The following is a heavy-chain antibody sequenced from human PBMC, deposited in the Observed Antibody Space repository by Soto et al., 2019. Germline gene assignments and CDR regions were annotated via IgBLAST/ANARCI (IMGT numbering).Heavy chain of an antibody. CDR3: ASDYGL. CDR2: IYSTDKT. J-gene: IGHJ4*02. Sequence: SETLSLTCTVSGGSVSSNSYSWGWIRQSPGKGLEWIGTIYSTDKTYYHPSLLSRVTISVDTSMNELSLRLSSVTAADTAVYYCASDYGLGGQGSLVTVFS. D-gene: IGHD4-17*01. V-gene: IGHV4-39*01. CDR1: GGSVSSNSYS.